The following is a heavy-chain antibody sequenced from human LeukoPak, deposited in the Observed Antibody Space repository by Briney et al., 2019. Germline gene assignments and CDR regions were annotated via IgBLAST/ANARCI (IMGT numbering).Heavy chain of an antibody. D-gene: IGHD1-26*01. CDR2: INPNSGGT. CDR1: GYTFTGYF. J-gene: IGHJ4*02. CDR3: SRDLSSTSNWELDY. Sequence: ASVKVSCKASGYTFTGYFMHWVRQAPGQGLEWMGRINPNSGGTNYAQNFQGRVTMTRDTSISTAYMELSRLTSDDTAVYYCSRDLSSTSNWELDYWGQGTLVTASS. V-gene: IGHV1-2*06.